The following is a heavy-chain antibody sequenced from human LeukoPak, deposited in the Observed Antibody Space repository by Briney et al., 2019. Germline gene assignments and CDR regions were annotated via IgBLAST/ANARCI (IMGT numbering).Heavy chain of an antibody. CDR1: GFSFSNYG. V-gene: IGHV3-30*03. CDR2: ISYEGSIK. Sequence: GRSLRLSCAASGFSFSNYGIHWVRQAPGKGLEWVALISYEGSIKYYADSVKGRFTLSRDNSKNTVYLQMNTLRPDDTAVYYCARGLGAIDAFDIWGQGTMVTVSS. D-gene: IGHD1-26*01. J-gene: IGHJ3*02. CDR3: ARGLGAIDAFDI.